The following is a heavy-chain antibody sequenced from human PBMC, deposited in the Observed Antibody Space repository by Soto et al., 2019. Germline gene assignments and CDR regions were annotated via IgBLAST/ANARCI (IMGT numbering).Heavy chain of an antibody. D-gene: IGHD2-8*01. Sequence: GGSLRLSCAASGFTFSSHEMNWVRQSPGKGLEWISYISGSGNITYYADSVKGRFTISRDNAQKSLYLQMNSLRVEDTAVYYCARGGVYWGQGTLVTVSS. V-gene: IGHV3-48*03. CDR1: GFTFSSHE. J-gene: IGHJ4*02. CDR2: ISGSGNIT. CDR3: ARGGVY.